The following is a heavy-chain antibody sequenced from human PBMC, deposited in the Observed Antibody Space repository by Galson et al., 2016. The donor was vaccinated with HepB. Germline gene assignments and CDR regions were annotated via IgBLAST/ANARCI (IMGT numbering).Heavy chain of an antibody. D-gene: IGHD6-19*01. CDR2: IVVGSGNT. CDR1: GFTFTRSA. J-gene: IGHJ6*02. CDR3: AAAPPIAVAGNYYYYHGMDV. Sequence: SVKVSCKASGFTFTRSAVQWVRQARGQRLEWIGWIVVGSGNTNYAQKFQERVNITRDMSTSTAHMELSSLRSEDTAVYYCAAAPPIAVAGNYYYYHGMDVWGQGTTVTVSS. V-gene: IGHV1-58*01.